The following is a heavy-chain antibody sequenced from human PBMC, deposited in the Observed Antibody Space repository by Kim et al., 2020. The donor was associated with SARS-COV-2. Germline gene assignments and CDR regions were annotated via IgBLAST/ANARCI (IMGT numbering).Heavy chain of an antibody. V-gene: IGHV3-48*02. CDR3: AREAYSGYYYGMDV. Sequence: ADAVKGRFTNSRDNAKNSLYLQMNSLRDEDTAVYYCAREAYSGYYYGMDVWGQGTTVTVSS. D-gene: IGHD2-21*01. J-gene: IGHJ6*02.